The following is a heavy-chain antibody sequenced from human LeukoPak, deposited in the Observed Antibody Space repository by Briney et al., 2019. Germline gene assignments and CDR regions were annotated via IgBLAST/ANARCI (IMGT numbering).Heavy chain of an antibody. CDR3: AKDIGVAVASKNYYYYGMDV. J-gene: IGHJ6*02. Sequence: LSLTCTVSGGSISSYYWSWVRQAPGKGLEWVSGISWNSGSIGYADSVKGRFTISRDNAKNSLYLQMNSLRAEDTALYYCAKDIGVAVASKNYYYYGMDVWGQGTTVTVSS. D-gene: IGHD6-19*01. CDR1: GGSISSYY. V-gene: IGHV3-9*01. CDR2: ISWNSGSI.